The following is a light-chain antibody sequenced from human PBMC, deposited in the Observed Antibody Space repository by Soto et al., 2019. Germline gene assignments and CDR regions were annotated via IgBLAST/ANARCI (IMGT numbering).Light chain of an antibody. CDR2: SNS. V-gene: IGLV1-44*01. CDR1: RSNIGTNT. Sequence: QSVLTQPPSASGTPGQRVTISCSGSRSNIGTNTVAWYQQLPGTAPKLLIYSNSQRPSGFPDRFSASKSGTSASLAISGLQSEDEADYYCGAWDDSLNGTYVFGTGTKLTVL. J-gene: IGLJ1*01. CDR3: GAWDDSLNGTYV.